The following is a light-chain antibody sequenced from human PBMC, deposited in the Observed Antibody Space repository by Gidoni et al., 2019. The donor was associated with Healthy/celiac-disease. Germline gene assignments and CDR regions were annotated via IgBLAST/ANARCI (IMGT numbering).Light chain of an antibody. CDR2: WAS. CDR3: QQYYSTFT. Sequence: DIVMTQSPDSLAVSLGERATINCKSSQSVLYSSNNKNYLAWYQQKPGQPPKLLIYWASTRESGVPDRFSGSGSGTDFTLTISSLQAEDVAVYYCQQYYSTFTFXGXTKVEIK. J-gene: IGKJ4*01. CDR1: QSVLYSSNNKNY. V-gene: IGKV4-1*01.